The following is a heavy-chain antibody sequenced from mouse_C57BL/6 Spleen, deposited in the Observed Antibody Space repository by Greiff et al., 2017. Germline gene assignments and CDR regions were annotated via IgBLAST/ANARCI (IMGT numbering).Heavy chain of an antibody. CDR1: GSTFTDHT. CDR3: ARSPNYYGSSLGYFDY. Sequence: QVQLKESDAELVKPGASVKISCKVSGSTFTDHTIHWMKQRPEQGLEWIGYIYPRDGSTKYNEKFKGKATLTADKSSSTAYMQLNSLTSEDSAVYFCARSPNYYGSSLGYFDYWGQGTTLTVSS. V-gene: IGHV1-78*01. CDR2: IYPRDGST. J-gene: IGHJ2*01. D-gene: IGHD1-1*01.